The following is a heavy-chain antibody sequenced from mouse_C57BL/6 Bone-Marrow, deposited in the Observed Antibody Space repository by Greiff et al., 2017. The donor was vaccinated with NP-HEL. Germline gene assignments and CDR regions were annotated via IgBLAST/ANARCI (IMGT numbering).Heavy chain of an antibody. J-gene: IGHJ2*01. CDR1: GFTFSNYW. CDR3: TCRRYDYAEGDY. V-gene: IGHV6-3*01. Sequence: EVKLEESGGGLVQPGGSMKLSCVASGFTFSNYWMNWVRQSPEKGLEWVAQIRFKSDNYATHYEESVKGRFTISRDDSKSSVYMQMNNLRAEDTGIYYCTCRRYDYAEGDYWGQGTTLTVSS. D-gene: IGHD2-4*01. CDR2: IRFKSDNYAT.